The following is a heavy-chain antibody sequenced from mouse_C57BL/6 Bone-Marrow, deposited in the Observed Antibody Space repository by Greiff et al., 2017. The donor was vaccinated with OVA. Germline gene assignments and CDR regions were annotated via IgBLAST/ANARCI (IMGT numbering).Heavy chain of an antibody. Sequence: LQQSGPELVKPGASVKISCKASGYTFTDYYMNWVKQSHGKSLEWIGDINPNNGGTSYNQKFKGKATLTVDKSSSTAYMELRSLTSEDSAVYYCARIYGSSPYYAMDYWGQGTSVTVSS. CDR2: INPNNGGT. D-gene: IGHD1-1*01. CDR3: ARIYGSSPYYAMDY. J-gene: IGHJ4*01. V-gene: IGHV1-26*01. CDR1: GYTFTDYY.